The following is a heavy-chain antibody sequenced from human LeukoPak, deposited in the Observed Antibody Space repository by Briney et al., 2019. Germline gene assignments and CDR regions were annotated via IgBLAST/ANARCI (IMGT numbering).Heavy chain of an antibody. D-gene: IGHD2-2*01. J-gene: IGHJ4*02. CDR3: AKGGWGVPTARGLDY. CDR2: ITSGSSGGIT. Sequence: GGSLRLSCAASGFTFSSYAMSWVRQTPGKGLEWVSAITSGSSGGITYYADSVKGRFTISRDNSKNTLYLQMDSLRAEDSAVFYCAKGGWGVPTARGLDYWGQGTLVTVS. V-gene: IGHV3-23*01. CDR1: GFTFSSYA.